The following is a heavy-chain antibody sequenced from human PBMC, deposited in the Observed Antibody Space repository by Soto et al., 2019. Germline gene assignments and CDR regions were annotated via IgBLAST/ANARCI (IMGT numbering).Heavy chain of an antibody. Sequence: EVQLLESGGGLVQPGGSLRLSCAASGFTFSSYAMSWVRQAPGKGLEWVSAISGSGGSTYYADSVKGRFTISRDNSKNTLYLKMNGLRAEDTAVYYCAKDLGLPDYYGSGTFDYWGQGTLVTVSS. CDR1: GFTFSSYA. D-gene: IGHD3-10*01. CDR2: ISGSGGST. V-gene: IGHV3-23*01. CDR3: AKDLGLPDYYGSGTFDY. J-gene: IGHJ4*02.